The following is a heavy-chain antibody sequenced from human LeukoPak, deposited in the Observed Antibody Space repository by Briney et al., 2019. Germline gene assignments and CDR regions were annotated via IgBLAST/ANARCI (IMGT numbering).Heavy chain of an antibody. J-gene: IGHJ4*02. CDR1: GFPFTTYW. CDR3: AKIDGDYS. Sequence: PGGSLRLSCAASGFPFTTYWMHWVRQAPGKGLVWVSGINSDGSSTTYADSVKGRFTISRDNSKNTLYLQMNSLRAEDTAVYYCAKIDGDYSSGQGTLVTVSS. V-gene: IGHV3-74*01. CDR2: INSDGSST. D-gene: IGHD4-17*01.